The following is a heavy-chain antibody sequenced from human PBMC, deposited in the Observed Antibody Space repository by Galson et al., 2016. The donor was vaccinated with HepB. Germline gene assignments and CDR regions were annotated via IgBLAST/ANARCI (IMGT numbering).Heavy chain of an antibody. CDR3: ASCDRSSAGCYTYSYYAMDV. D-gene: IGHD2-2*02. V-gene: IGHV1-69*13. Sequence: SVKVSCKASGGTFSSYAISWVRQAPGQGLEWMGGLIPIFGTANYAQNFQGRVTITADESTTTAYMELSSLRSEDTAVYYCASCDRSSAGCYTYSYYAMDVWGHGTTVTVSS. J-gene: IGHJ6*02. CDR2: LIPIFGTA. CDR1: GGTFSSYA.